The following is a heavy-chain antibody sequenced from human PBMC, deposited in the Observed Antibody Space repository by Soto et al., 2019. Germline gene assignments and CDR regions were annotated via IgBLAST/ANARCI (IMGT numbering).Heavy chain of an antibody. CDR3: AKDFELPDGDYYHYGMDV. V-gene: IGHV3-30*18. CDR1: GFFFSSHG. Sequence: GGSLRLSCVASGFFFSSHGMYWVRQAPGRGLEWVALISYEGSHKYYVDSVKGRFTISRDNSKKTVYLHMTSLRAEDTALYYCAKDFELPDGDYYHYGMDVWGQGTTVTVSS. CDR2: ISYEGSHK. J-gene: IGHJ6*02. D-gene: IGHD1-1*01.